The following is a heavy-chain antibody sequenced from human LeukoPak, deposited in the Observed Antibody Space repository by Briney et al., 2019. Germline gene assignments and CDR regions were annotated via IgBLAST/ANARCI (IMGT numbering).Heavy chain of an antibody. CDR2: MNPNSGIT. CDR3: ARRGGHYYYMDV. CDR1: GYTFTSYD. Sequence: ASVKVSCKASGYTFTSYDINWVRQATGQGLEWMGWMNPNSGITGYAQKFQGRVTITRNTSISTAYMELSSLRSEDTAVYYCARRGGHYYYMDVWGRGTTVTVSS. V-gene: IGHV1-8*03. J-gene: IGHJ6*03.